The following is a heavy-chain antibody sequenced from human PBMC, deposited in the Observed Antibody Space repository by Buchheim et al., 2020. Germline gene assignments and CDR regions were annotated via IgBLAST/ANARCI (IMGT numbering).Heavy chain of an antibody. D-gene: IGHD3-3*01. Sequence: QVQLQQWGAGLLKPSETLSLTCAVYGGSFSGYYWSWIRQPPGKGLEWIGEINHSGSTNYNPSLKSRVTISVDTSKNQFSLKLSSVTAADTAVYYCARGVLDTIFGVVIIDRYYYYYMDVWGKGTT. CDR2: INHSGST. J-gene: IGHJ6*03. CDR1: GGSFSGYY. V-gene: IGHV4-34*01. CDR3: ARGVLDTIFGVVIIDRYYYYYMDV.